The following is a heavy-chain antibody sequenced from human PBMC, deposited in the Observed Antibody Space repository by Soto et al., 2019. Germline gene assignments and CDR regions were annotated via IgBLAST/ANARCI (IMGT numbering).Heavy chain of an antibody. CDR3: ARGYSSSASYYYGMDV. Sequence: ASVKVSCKASGYTFTSYYMHWVRQAPGQGLEWMGIINPSGGSTSYAQKFQGRVTMTRDTSTSTVYMELSCLRSEDTAVYYCARGYSSSASYYYGMDVWRQGTTVTVSS. CDR1: GYTFTSYY. CDR2: INPSGGST. V-gene: IGHV1-46*01. D-gene: IGHD6-6*01. J-gene: IGHJ6*02.